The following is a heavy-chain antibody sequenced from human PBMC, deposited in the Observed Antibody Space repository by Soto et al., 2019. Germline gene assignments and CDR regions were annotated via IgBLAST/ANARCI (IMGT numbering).Heavy chain of an antibody. CDR1: GFAFSSYA. V-gene: IGHV3-23*01. CDR2: ISGSTSGT. Sequence: EVQLLESGGGLVQPGGSLRLSCAASGFAFSSYAMSWVRQAPGQGLEWVSSISGSTSGTYYADAVKGRFTISRDNSNTTLYLQMNSLRAEDTAVCYCARARGFIDLFDYWGQGALVNVSS. CDR3: ARARGFIDLFDY. D-gene: IGHD3-16*02. J-gene: IGHJ4*02.